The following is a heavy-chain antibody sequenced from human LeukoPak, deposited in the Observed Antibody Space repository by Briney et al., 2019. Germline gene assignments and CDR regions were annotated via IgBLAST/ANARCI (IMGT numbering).Heavy chain of an antibody. CDR3: ARVTAHGYSDY. D-gene: IGHD2-8*01. Sequence: SETLSLTCTVSGGSFSSYYWTWIRQPPGKGLEWIGYIDHSGSTNYNPSLKSRVTISVDTSKNQFSLTLSSVTAADTAFYYCARVTAHGYSDYWGQGTLVTVSS. CDR1: GGSFSSYY. CDR2: IDHSGST. V-gene: IGHV4-59*01. J-gene: IGHJ4*02.